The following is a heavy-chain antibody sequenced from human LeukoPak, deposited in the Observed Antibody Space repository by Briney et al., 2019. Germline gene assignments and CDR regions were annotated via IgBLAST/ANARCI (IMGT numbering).Heavy chain of an antibody. J-gene: IGHJ4*02. CDR2: ISVSGDNT. CDR1: GFTFTIYA. Sequence: GGSLRLSCAASGFTFTIYAMTWVRQAPGKGLQWVSTISVSGDNTYYADSVKGRFTISRDSSKSTLFLQMHSLRDEDTAVYYCAKYGSGTSYSGLYWGQGTLVTVSS. CDR3: AKYGSGTSYSGLY. D-gene: IGHD3-10*01. V-gene: IGHV3-23*01.